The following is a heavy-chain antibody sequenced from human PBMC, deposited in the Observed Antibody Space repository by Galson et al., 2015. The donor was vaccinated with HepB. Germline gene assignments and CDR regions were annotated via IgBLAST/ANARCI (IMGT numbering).Heavy chain of an antibody. CDR3: ARATRPLNPNLVLDAFDI. J-gene: IGHJ3*02. V-gene: IGHV1-3*01. CDR1: GYTFTSYA. CDR2: INAGNGNT. Sequence: SVKVSCKASGYTFTSYAMHWVRQAPGQRLEWMGWINAGNGNTKYSQKFQGRVTITRDTSASTAYMELSSLRSEDTAVYYCARATRPLNPNLVLDAFDIWGQGTMVTVSS. D-gene: IGHD2-8*02.